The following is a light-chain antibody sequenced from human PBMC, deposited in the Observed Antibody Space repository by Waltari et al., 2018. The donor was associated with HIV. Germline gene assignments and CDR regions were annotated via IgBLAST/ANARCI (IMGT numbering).Light chain of an antibody. CDR3: LLSFNGVVV. V-gene: IGLV7-46*01. Sequence: QAVVTQEPSLTVSPGGTVTLTCAPSSGPVTSGHCPYWFQRRPGQAPKTLIYDTSSRHSWTPARFSGSLRGGKAALTLSGAQFEDEADYFCLLSFNGVVVFGGGTTLTVL. CDR2: DTS. J-gene: IGLJ2*01. CDR1: SGPVTSGHC.